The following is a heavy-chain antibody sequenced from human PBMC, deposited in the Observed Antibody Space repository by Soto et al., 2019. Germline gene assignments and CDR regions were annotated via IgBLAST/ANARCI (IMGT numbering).Heavy chain of an antibody. CDR1: GVSFSGYY. J-gene: IGHJ4*02. CDR2: TYYSGT. CDR3: ARDLAYCVTGSCYAKWGH. V-gene: IGHV4-30-4*08. Sequence: TLSLTCAVHGVSFSGYYWNWVRQPPGKGLEWIGYTYYSGTYYNPSLKSRVTISVATSKNQFSLRLRSVTAADTAVYYCARDLAYCVTGSCYAKWGHWGQGTLVTVSS. D-gene: IGHD2-15*01.